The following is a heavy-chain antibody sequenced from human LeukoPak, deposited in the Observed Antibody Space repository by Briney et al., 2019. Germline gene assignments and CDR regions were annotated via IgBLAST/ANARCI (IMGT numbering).Heavy chain of an antibody. D-gene: IGHD4-11*01. V-gene: IGHV3-30*18. CDR2: ISYDGSNK. Sequence: GGSLRLSCAASGFTFSSYGMHWVRQAPGKGLEWVAVISYDGSNKYYADSVKGRFTISRDNSKNTLYLQMNSPRAEDTAVYYCAKHYSNYYFDYWGQGTLVTVSS. J-gene: IGHJ4*02. CDR3: AKHYSNYYFDY. CDR1: GFTFSSYG.